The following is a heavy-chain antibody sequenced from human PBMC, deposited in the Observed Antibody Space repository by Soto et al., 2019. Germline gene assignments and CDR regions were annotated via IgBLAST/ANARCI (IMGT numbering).Heavy chain of an antibody. CDR3: ARDTDYGDYGEDY. V-gene: IGHV3-30-3*01. J-gene: IGHJ4*02. CDR2: ISYDGSNK. Sequence: GGSLRLSCAASGFTFSSYAMHWVRQAPGKGLEWVAVISYDGSNKYYAESVKGRFTISRDNSKNKLYLQMNSLRADDTAVYYCARDTDYGDYGEDYWGQGTLVTVSS. D-gene: IGHD4-17*01. CDR1: GFTFSSYA.